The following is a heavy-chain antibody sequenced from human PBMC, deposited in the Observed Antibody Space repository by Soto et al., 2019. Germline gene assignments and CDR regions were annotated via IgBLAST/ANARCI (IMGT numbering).Heavy chain of an antibody. V-gene: IGHV4-61*01. CDR1: GDPVSSGSFY. CDR2: VYYTGNS. J-gene: IGHJ4*02. CDR3: ARKDYDSRIDC. Sequence: QVQLQESGPGLLKPSETLSLTCTVSGDPVSSGSFYWSWIRQPPGKGLEWIGYVYYTGNSNNNPSLKSRVTISIDTSKNEFSLNLRSVTAADTAIYYCARKDYDSRIDCWGQGTLVTVSS. D-gene: IGHD3-22*01.